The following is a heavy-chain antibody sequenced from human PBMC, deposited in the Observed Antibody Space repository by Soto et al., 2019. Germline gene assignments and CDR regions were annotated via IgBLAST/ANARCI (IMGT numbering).Heavy chain of an antibody. CDR3: ARDSSVMTTHAFDI. CDR2: IYYSGST. D-gene: IGHD4-17*01. V-gene: IGHV4-31*03. CDR1: GGSISSGGYY. Sequence: TLCLTYTVSGGSISSGGYYWSWIRQHPGKGLEWIGYIYYSGSTYYNPSLKSRVTISVDTSKNQFSLKLSSVTAADTAVYYCARDSSVMTTHAFDIWGQGTMVTVSS. J-gene: IGHJ3*02.